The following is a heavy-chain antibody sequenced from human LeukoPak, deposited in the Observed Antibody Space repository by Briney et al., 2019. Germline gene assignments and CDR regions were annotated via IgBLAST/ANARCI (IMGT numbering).Heavy chain of an antibody. Sequence: GGSLRLSCAASGFNVSSNYMTWIRQAPGKGLEWVSLIYGADAAYYAESVRGRFMISRDNLKNTLFLQMNSLRVEDTAVYYCVTSTGQQFIPYVYWGQGTHVTVSS. CDR1: GFNVSSNY. CDR3: VTSTGQQFIPYVY. V-gene: IGHV3-66*02. D-gene: IGHD6-13*01. CDR2: IYGADAA. J-gene: IGHJ4*02.